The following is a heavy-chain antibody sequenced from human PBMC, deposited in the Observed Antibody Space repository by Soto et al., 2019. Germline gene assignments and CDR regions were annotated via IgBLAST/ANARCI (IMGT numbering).Heavy chain of an antibody. CDR2: ISPYNGHT. Sequence: QVQLVQSGAEVKKPGASVKVSCKASAYTLANYGITWVRQAPGQGLEWMGWISPYNGHTNYPQKFQGRVTMTTDTSTSTADMELRSLTSDDTAVYYCAIFDYGDSPWPGHFDAWGQGTLVTVSS. D-gene: IGHD4-17*01. CDR1: AYTLANYG. J-gene: IGHJ4*02. V-gene: IGHV1-18*01. CDR3: AIFDYGDSPWPGHFDA.